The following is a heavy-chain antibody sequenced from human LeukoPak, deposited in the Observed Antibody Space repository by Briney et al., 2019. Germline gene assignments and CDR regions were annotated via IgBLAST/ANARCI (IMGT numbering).Heavy chain of an antibody. Sequence: PSETLSLTCTVSGGSISSYYWSWIRQPPGKGLEWIWYIYSSGSTTYNPSLKSRVSISVDTSKNHLFLLQMTVMSADTAAYYYSGQISVSAFDIWGQGTMVTVSS. J-gene: IGHJ3*02. CDR2: IYSSGST. CDR1: GGSISSYY. D-gene: IGHD2-15*01. CDR3: SGQISVSAFDI. V-gene: IGHV4-4*09.